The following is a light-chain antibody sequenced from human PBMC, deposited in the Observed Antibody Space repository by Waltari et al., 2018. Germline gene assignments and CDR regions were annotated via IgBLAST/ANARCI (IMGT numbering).Light chain of an antibody. V-gene: IGLV1-44*01. CDR3: ATWDDSLNGQVV. CDR1: SSNIGRNT. J-gene: IGLJ2*01. Sequence: QSVLTQPPSASGTPGQGVTISCSGSSSNIGRNTVSWYQQLPGTAPKRLVYFNNKRPSGGPVRLLGSKSDTSASPAIGGLQSEGGADYYCATWDDSLNGQVVFGGGTKLTVL. CDR2: FNN.